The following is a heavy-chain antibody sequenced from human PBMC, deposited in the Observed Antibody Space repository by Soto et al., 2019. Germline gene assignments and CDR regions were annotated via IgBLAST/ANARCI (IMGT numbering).Heavy chain of an antibody. CDR3: VTSCGYH. V-gene: IGHV3-33*01. CDR2: VWEDGSNE. Sequence: QVQLVESGGGVVQPGRSLRLSCAASGFSFSNYGMNWVRQAPHKGLELVATVWEDGSNEYYVDSVKGRFTISRDNSKNTLFLQMHSLRADDTATYYCVTSCGYHWGQGTLVTVSS. J-gene: IGHJ5*02. D-gene: IGHD6-25*01. CDR1: GFSFSNYG.